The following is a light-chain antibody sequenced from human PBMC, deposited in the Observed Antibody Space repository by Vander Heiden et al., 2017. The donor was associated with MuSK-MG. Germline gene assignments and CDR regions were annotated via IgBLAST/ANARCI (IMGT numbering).Light chain of an antibody. CDR3: QSYSGSSVI. V-gene: IGLV6-57*02. CDR1: SADIGGNY. Sequence: NLVLTHPHSVSEAPGTTVPISCTANSADIGGNYVHCYKQRPGSAPTPVIYEDRHRPSGVPDRFSGSIDKSSNSASLTVSGLRTDDEADYYCQSYSGSSVIFGGGTKLTVL. CDR2: EDR. J-gene: IGLJ2*01.